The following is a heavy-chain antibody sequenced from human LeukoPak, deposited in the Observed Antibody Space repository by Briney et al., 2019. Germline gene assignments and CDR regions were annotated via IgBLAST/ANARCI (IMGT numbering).Heavy chain of an antibody. CDR1: GFTFSSYS. CDR3: ARDTLRWPKDY. Sequence: GGSLRLSCAASGFTFSSYSMNWVRQAPGKGLEWVSSISSSSSYIYYADSVKGRFTISRDSAKNSLYPQMNSLRAEDTAVYYCARDTLRWPKDYWGQGTLVTVSS. V-gene: IGHV3-21*01. J-gene: IGHJ4*02. CDR2: ISSSSSYI. D-gene: IGHD4-23*01.